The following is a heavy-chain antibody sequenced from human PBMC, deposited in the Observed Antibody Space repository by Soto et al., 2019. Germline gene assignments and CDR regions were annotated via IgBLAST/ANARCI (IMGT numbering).Heavy chain of an antibody. CDR3: ARFPLWFGELDY. Sequence: LQLRESGSGLVRPSQTLSLTCTVSGASIGSGSYSWNWIRQPPGKGLEWIGYLHHSGDTYFNPSLRRRVSISVDRSNNQFSLKLISVAAADTAVYYCARFPLWFGELDYWGQGALVTVSS. V-gene: IGHV4-30-2*01. J-gene: IGHJ4*02. CDR1: GASIGSGSYS. D-gene: IGHD3-10*01. CDR2: LHHSGDT.